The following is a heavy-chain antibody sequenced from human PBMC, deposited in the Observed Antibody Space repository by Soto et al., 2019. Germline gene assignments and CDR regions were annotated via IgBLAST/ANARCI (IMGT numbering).Heavy chain of an antibody. CDR1: GFTFSSYW. Sequence: EVQLVESGGGLVQPGGSLRLSCAASGFTFSSYWMSWVRQAPGKGLEWVANIKQDGSEKYYVDSVKGRFTISRDNAKNSLYLQMNSLRAEDTAVYYCAREGGYMTTVARGGAFDIWGQGTMVTVSS. J-gene: IGHJ3*02. D-gene: IGHD4-17*01. CDR3: AREGGYMTTVARGGAFDI. V-gene: IGHV3-7*01. CDR2: IKQDGSEK.